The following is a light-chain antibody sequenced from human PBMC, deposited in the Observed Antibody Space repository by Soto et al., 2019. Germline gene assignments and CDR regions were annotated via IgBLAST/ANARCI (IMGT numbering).Light chain of an antibody. CDR3: QQRSKMPLT. Sequence: IVLTQSPATLSLSPWETATLSCRASQSVRNYLAWYQQKPGQAPRLLIYDASNRATGIPARFSGTGSETDFTLTISSLEPEDFAIYYCQQRSKMPLTFGHGTKVDIK. J-gene: IGKJ1*01. CDR2: DAS. CDR1: QSVRNY. V-gene: IGKV3-11*01.